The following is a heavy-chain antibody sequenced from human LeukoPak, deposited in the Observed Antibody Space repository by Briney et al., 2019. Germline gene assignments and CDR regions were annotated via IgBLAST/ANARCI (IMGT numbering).Heavy chain of an antibody. CDR3: ARDRVPAAIDWLWYFDL. CDR1: GGSISSYY. J-gene: IGHJ2*01. D-gene: IGHD2-2*01. Sequence: SETLSLTCTVSGGSISSYYWSWIRQPPGKGLEWIGYIYYSGSTNYNPSLKSRVTISVDTSKNQFSLKLSSVTAADTAVYYCARDRVPAAIDWLWYFDLWGRGTLVTVSS. CDR2: IYYSGST. V-gene: IGHV4-59*08.